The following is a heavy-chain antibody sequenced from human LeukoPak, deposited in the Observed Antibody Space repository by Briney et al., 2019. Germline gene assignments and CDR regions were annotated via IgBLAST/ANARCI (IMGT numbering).Heavy chain of an antibody. V-gene: IGHV4-4*09. CDR3: ARLRVSGSYLYYFDY. D-gene: IGHD1-26*01. CDR1: NGSISSYH. J-gene: IGHJ4*02. Sequence: SETLSLTRTVSNGSISSYHWSWVRQPPGKGLEWIGYILTSGTTNYNPSLKSRLTISVDTSKNQFTLKLSSVTAADTAVYYCARLRVSGSYLYYFDYWGQGTLVTVFS. CDR2: ILTSGTT.